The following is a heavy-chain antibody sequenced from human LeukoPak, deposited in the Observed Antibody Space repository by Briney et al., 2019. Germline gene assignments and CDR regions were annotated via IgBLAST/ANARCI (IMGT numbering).Heavy chain of an antibody. V-gene: IGHV4-34*01. J-gene: IGHJ4*02. CDR3: ARLVVVAATAGSTTDY. CDR2: INHSGST. CDR1: GGSFSGYY. D-gene: IGHD2-15*01. Sequence: SETLSLTCAVYGGSFSGYYWRWIRQPAGKGLDWIGEINHSGSTNYNPSLKSRVTISVDTSKNQFSLKLSSVTAADTAVYYCARLVVVAATAGSTTDYWGQGTLVTVSS.